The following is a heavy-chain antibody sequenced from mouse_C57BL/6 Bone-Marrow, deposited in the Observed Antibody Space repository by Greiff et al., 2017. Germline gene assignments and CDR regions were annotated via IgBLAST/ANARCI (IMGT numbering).Heavy chain of an antibody. CDR3: TRVYYYGSSYYFDY. Sequence: EVKLMESGEGLVKPGGSLKLSCAASGFTFSSYAMSWVRQTPETRLEWVAYISSGGDYIYYADTVKGRFTISRDNARNTLYLQMSSLKSEDTAMYYCTRVYYYGSSYYFDYGGQGTTLTVSS. D-gene: IGHD1-1*01. CDR1: GFTFSSYA. J-gene: IGHJ2*01. CDR2: ISSGGDYI. V-gene: IGHV5-9-1*02.